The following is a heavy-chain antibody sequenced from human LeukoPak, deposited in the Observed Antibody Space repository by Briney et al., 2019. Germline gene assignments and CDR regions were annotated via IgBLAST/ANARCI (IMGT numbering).Heavy chain of an antibody. CDR2: ISSSGSTI. CDR3: ARAAFDVVVVAATPPTPYYGMDV. Sequence: PGGSLRLSCAASGFTFSSYAMSWVRQAPGKGLEWVSYISSSGSTIYYADSVKGRFTISRDNAKNSLYLQMNSLRAEDTAVYYCARAAFDVVVVAATPPTPYYGMDVWGQGTTVTVSS. CDR1: GFTFSSYA. V-gene: IGHV3-48*04. J-gene: IGHJ6*02. D-gene: IGHD2-15*01.